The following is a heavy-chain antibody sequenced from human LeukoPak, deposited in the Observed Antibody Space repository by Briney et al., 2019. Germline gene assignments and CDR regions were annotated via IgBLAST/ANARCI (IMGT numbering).Heavy chain of an antibody. Sequence: SETLSLTCTVSGGSISGYYWSWIRQPPGKGLEWIANIYYSGTTNYNPSLKSRATISVDTSKNQFSLKLSSVTAADTAVYYCARGRRYDSSGYYSNWFDPWGQGTLVTVSP. CDR2: IYYSGTT. CDR3: ARGRRYDSSGYYSNWFDP. V-gene: IGHV4-59*12. CDR1: GGSISGYY. D-gene: IGHD3-22*01. J-gene: IGHJ5*02.